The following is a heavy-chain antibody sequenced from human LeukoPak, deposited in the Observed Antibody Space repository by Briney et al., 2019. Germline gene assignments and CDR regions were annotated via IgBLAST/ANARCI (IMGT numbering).Heavy chain of an antibody. J-gene: IGHJ3*02. CDR2: IFPSGGEI. CDR1: GFTFSTFA. Sequence: GGSLRLSCAASGFTFSTFAMIWVRQSPGKGLEWVSSIFPSGGEIHYADSVKGRFTISRDNAKNSLYLQMNSLRAEDTAVYYCARDPGRNDAFDIWGQGTMVTVSS. V-gene: IGHV3-21*01. CDR3: ARDPGRNDAFDI. D-gene: IGHD1-14*01.